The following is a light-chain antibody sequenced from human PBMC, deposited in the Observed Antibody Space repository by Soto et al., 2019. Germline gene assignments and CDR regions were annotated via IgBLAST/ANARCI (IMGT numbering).Light chain of an antibody. V-gene: IGKV1-12*01. CDR2: TAS. Sequence: DLPMTQSPSSVSASVGDRVTITCRASQGISSWLGWYQQKPGKAPNLLIHTASSLQSGVPSRFSGSGSGTDFTLTISSLQPEDFATYYCQQANRFPLTFGGGTKVEIK. CDR3: QQANRFPLT. CDR1: QGISSW. J-gene: IGKJ4*01.